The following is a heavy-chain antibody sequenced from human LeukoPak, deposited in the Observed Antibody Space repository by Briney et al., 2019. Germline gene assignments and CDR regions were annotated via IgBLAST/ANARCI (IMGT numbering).Heavy chain of an antibody. CDR2: IYTSGST. CDR3: ARLMTSCSSTSCYDY. Sequence: SETLSLTCTVSGGSISSYYWSWIRQPAGKGLEWIGRIYTSGSTNYNPSLKSRVTMSVDTSKNQFSLKLSSVTAADTAVYYCARLMTSCSSTSCYDYWGQGTLVTVSS. V-gene: IGHV4-4*07. CDR1: GGSISSYY. D-gene: IGHD2-2*01. J-gene: IGHJ4*02.